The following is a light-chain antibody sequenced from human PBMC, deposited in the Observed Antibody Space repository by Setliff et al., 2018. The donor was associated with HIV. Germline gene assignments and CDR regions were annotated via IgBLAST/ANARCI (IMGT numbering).Light chain of an antibody. CDR2: EVT. Sequence: ALTQPASVSGSPGQSITISCTGTSSDVGGYNYVSWYQHHPGKAPKLMIYEVTNRPSGVSTRFSGSKSGNTASLTISGLQAEDDANYYCSSYTSTYTLYVFGTGTKGTV. V-gene: IGLV2-14*01. CDR1: SSDVGGYNY. J-gene: IGLJ1*01. CDR3: SSYTSTYTLYV.